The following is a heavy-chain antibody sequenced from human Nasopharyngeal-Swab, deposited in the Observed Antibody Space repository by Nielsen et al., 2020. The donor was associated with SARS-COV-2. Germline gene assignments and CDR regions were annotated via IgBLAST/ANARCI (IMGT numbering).Heavy chain of an antibody. CDR3: ARDDDYGDYGLWY. CDR2: INPNSGGT. CDR1: GYTFTGYY. J-gene: IGHJ4*02. Sequence: ASVKVSRKASGYTFTGYYMHWVRQAPGQGLEWMGRINPNSGGTNYAQKFQGRVTMTRDTSISTAYMELSRLRSDDTAVYYCARDDDYGDYGLWYWGQGTLVTVSS. V-gene: IGHV1-2*06. D-gene: IGHD4-17*01.